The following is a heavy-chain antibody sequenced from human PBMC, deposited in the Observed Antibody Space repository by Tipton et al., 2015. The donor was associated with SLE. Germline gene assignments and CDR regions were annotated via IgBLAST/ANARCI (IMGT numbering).Heavy chain of an antibody. CDR1: GYTFTAYY. Sequence: QLVQFGAEVKKPGASVTVSCKASGYTFTAYYVRWVRQAPGQGLEWMGRINPNSGGTNFAQKFQGRVTMTRDTSINTVYMEVSSLTSGDTALYYCAREQSSCGGDCYPDYWGQGPLVTVSS. V-gene: IGHV1-2*06. J-gene: IGHJ4*02. CDR2: INPNSGGT. D-gene: IGHD2-21*01. CDR3: AREQSSCGGDCYPDY.